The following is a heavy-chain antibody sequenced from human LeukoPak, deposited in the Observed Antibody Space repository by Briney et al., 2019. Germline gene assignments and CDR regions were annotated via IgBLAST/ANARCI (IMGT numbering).Heavy chain of an antibody. V-gene: IGHV3-74*01. CDR2: INSDGSST. CDR3: RYYDSSGSQTDY. Sequence: GGSQTLSCGPSGLTLCVNCTLWLRHAPGEGLVWVSGINSDGSSTNYADSVKSRFTISRDNAKNTRYLQMNSLRAEDTAVYYCRYYDSSGSQTDYWGQGTLVTVSS. J-gene: IGHJ4*02. CDR1: GLTLCVNC. D-gene: IGHD3-22*01.